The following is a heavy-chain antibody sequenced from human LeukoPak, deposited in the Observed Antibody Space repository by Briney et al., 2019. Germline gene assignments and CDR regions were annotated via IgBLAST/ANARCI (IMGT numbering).Heavy chain of an antibody. Sequence: SETLSLTCAVYGGSFSGYYWSWIRQPPGKGLEWIGEINHSGSTNYNPSLKSRVTISVDTSKNQFSLKLSSVTAADTAVCYCARRLTIFGVVNRPYFDYWGQGTLVTVSS. CDR3: ARRLTIFGVVNRPYFDY. CDR2: INHSGST. J-gene: IGHJ4*02. CDR1: GGSFSGYY. V-gene: IGHV4-34*01. D-gene: IGHD3-3*01.